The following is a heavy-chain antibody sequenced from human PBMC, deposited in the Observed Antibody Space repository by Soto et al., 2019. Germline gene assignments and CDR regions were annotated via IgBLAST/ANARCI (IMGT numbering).Heavy chain of an antibody. CDR2: IRSKANSYAT. D-gene: IGHD2-2*01. V-gene: IGHV3-73*01. CDR3: TRLHTYAGDY. CDR1: GFTFSGSA. Sequence: EVQLVESGGGLVQPGGSLKLSCAASGFTFSGSAMHWVRQASGKGLEWVGRIRSKANSYATAYAASVKGRFTISRDDSKNTAYLQMNSLKTEDTAVYYCTRLHTYAGDYWGQGTLVTVSS. J-gene: IGHJ4*02.